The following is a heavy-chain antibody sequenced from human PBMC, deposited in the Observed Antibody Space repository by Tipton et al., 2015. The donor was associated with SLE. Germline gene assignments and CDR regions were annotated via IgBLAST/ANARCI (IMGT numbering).Heavy chain of an antibody. CDR1: GYSISSGYY. J-gene: IGHJ3*02. CDR2: IYHSGST. CDR3: AREAEIGVVIMGAFDI. D-gene: IGHD3-3*01. Sequence: LRLSCTVSGYSISSGYYWGWIRQPPGKGLEWIGSIYHSGSTYYNPSLKSRVTISVDTSKNQFSLKLSSVTAADTAVYYCAREAEIGVVIMGAFDIWGQGTMVTVSS. V-gene: IGHV4-38-2*02.